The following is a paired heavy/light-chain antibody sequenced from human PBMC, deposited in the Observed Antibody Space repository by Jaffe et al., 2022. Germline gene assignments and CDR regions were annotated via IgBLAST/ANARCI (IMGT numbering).Heavy chain of an antibody. V-gene: IGHV3-53*02. CDR2: IHTGDRK. Sequence: EVHLGETGGGLIQPGGSLRLSCAASGFTVGSDFMTWVRQAPGKGLEWVSMIHTGDRKFYADSVKGRFTISGDNSKNTLYLQMNSLRAEDTAVYYCATRGAWGRGTLVTVSS. J-gene: IGHJ4*02. CDR1: GFTVGSDF. CDR3: ATRGA.
Light chain of an antibody. V-gene: IGLV7-46*01. Sequence: QAVVTQEPSLTVSPGGTVTLTCGSSTGAVTSGHYPYWFQQKPGQVPRTLIYDASNRHSWTPARFSGSLLGGKAALTLSGAQPEDEAEYYCLLYYSGVGVFGGGTKLTVL. CDR2: DAS. J-gene: IGLJ3*02. CDR1: TGAVTSGHY. CDR3: LLYYSGVGV.